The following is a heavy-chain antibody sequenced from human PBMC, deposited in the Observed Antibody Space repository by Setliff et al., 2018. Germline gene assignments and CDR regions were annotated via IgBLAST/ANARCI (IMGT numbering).Heavy chain of an antibody. Sequence: SETLSLTCTVSGGSFSGYYWSWIRQPPGKRLEWIGEIIHSGSTNYNPSLKSRVSISVDTSKNQFSLKLSSVTAADTAVYYCARESRYYYDNLGTLDYWGQGTLVTVSS. J-gene: IGHJ4*02. V-gene: IGHV4-34*12. CDR1: GGSFSGYY. CDR2: IIHSGST. CDR3: ARESRYYYDNLGTLDY. D-gene: IGHD3-22*01.